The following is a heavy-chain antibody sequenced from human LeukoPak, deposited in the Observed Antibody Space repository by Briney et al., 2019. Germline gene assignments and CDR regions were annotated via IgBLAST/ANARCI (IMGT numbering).Heavy chain of an antibody. CDR3: ARARAGPFDY. CDR1: GGSFSNYY. V-gene: IGHV4-59*08. Sequence: SETLSLTCAVYGGSFSNYYWSWIRQPPGKGLEWIGYIYYSGSTNYNPSLKSRVTISVDTSKNQFSLKLSSVTAADTAVYYCARARAGPFDYWGQGTLVPVSS. CDR2: IYYSGST. J-gene: IGHJ4*02.